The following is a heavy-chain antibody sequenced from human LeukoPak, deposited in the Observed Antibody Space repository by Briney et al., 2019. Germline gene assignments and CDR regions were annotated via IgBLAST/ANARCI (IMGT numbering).Heavy chain of an antibody. CDR1: GYTFTSYG. D-gene: IGHD6-13*01. CDR3: ARVISSSWYHHDH. Sequence: ASVKVSCKASGYTFTSYGISWVRQAPGQGLEWMGWISAYNGNTNYAQKLQGRVAMTTDTSTSTAYMELRSLRFDDTAFYYCARVISSSWYHHDHWGQGTLVTVSS. V-gene: IGHV1-18*01. J-gene: IGHJ4*02. CDR2: ISAYNGNT.